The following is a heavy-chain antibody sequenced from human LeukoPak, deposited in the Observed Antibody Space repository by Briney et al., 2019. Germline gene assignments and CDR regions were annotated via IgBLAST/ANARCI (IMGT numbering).Heavy chain of an antibody. CDR2: ISSSGSTI. Sequence: GGSLRFSCAASGFTFSSYEMNWVRQAPGKGLEWVSYISSSGSTIYYADSVKGRFTISRDNAKNSLYLQMNSLRAEDTAVYYCARQCSSWATEIDYWGQGTLVTVSS. CDR3: ARQCSSWATEIDY. J-gene: IGHJ4*02. CDR1: GFTFSSYE. V-gene: IGHV3-48*03. D-gene: IGHD6-13*01.